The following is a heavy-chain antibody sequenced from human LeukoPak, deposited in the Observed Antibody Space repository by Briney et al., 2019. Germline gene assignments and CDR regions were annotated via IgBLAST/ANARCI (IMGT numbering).Heavy chain of an antibody. J-gene: IGHJ4*02. D-gene: IGHD3-22*01. Sequence: GGSLRLSCAASGFTFGNAWMTWVRQAPGQGLEWFGRIKSKTDGGTTDYAAPVKVRFTISRDDSKNTLYLQMNSLKTEDTALYYCTTTYNYDSSGSIVDYWGQGTLVTVSS. V-gene: IGHV3-15*01. CDR2: IKSKTDGGTT. CDR3: TTTYNYDSSGSIVDY. CDR1: GFTFGNAW.